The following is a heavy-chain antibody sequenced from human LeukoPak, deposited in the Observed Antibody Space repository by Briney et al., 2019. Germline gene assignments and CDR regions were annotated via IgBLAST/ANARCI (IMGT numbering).Heavy chain of an antibody. J-gene: IGHJ5*02. D-gene: IGHD2-15*01. Sequence: SVKVSCKASGGTFSNYAISWVRQAPGQGLEWMGRIIPIFGTANYAQKFQGRVTITTDESTSTAYMELSSLRSGDTAVYYCARKRSGGSWRYNWFAPWGQGTLVTVPS. V-gene: IGHV1-69*05. CDR2: IIPIFGTA. CDR1: GGTFSNYA. CDR3: ARKRSGGSWRYNWFAP.